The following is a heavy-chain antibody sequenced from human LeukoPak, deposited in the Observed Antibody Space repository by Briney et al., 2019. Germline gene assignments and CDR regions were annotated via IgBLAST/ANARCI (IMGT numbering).Heavy chain of an antibody. CDR3: AGVLLWFGETIDY. Sequence: TETLSLTCAVYGGSFSGYYWSWIRQPPGKGLEWIGEINHSGSTNYNPSLKSRVTISVDTSKNQFSLKLSSVTAADTAVYYCAGVLLWFGETIDYWGQGTLVTVSS. V-gene: IGHV4-34*01. D-gene: IGHD3-10*01. J-gene: IGHJ4*02. CDR2: INHSGST. CDR1: GGSFSGYY.